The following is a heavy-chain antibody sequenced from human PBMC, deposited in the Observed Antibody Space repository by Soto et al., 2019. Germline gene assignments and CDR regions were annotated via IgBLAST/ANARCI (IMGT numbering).Heavy chain of an antibody. CDR1: GYNFTTFW. V-gene: IGHV5-51*01. CDR3: ARLGFPGAIYFDS. CDR2: IYPGDSET. Sequence: GESLKISCKGSGYNFTTFWIGWVRQMPGRGLEWMGIIYPGDSETKYSPDFEGQVTISADRSTNTAYLQWRSLRASDTAMYYCARLGFPGAIYFDSWGLGTLVTVSS. J-gene: IGHJ4*02.